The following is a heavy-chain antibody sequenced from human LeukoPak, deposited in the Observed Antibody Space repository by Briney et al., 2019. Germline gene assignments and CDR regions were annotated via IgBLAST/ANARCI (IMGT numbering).Heavy chain of an antibody. V-gene: IGHV4-34*01. Sequence: SETLSLTCAVYGGSFSGYYWSWIRQPPGKGLEWIGEINHSGSTNYNPSLKSRVTISVDTSKNQFSLKLSSVTAADTAVYYCARPGWVVAALNAFDIWGQGTMVTVSS. CDR1: GGSFSGYY. CDR3: ARPGWVVAALNAFDI. J-gene: IGHJ3*02. D-gene: IGHD2-15*01. CDR2: INHSGST.